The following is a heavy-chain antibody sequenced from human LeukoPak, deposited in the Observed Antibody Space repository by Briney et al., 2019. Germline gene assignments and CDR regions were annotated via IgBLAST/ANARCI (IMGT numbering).Heavy chain of an antibody. CDR3: VRHKPTYYDFWSGYYSGWFDP. CDR2: IYYSGST. J-gene: IGHJ5*02. Sequence: TSETLSLTCTVSGDSITSTPYYWGWIRQSPGKGLEWIGIIYYSGSTYYNPSLKSRVTMSVDTSKNQFSLKLNSVTAADTAVYYCVRHKPTYYDFWSGYYSGWFDPWGQGTLVTVSS. CDR1: GDSITSTPYY. V-gene: IGHV4-39*01. D-gene: IGHD3-3*01.